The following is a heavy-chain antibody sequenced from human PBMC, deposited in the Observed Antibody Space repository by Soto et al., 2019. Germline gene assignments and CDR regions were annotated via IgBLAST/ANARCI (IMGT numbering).Heavy chain of an antibody. Sequence: GGSLRLSCAASGFTFSSYAMSWVRQAPGKGLEWVSAISGSGGSTYYADSVKGRFTISRDNSKNTLYLQMNSLRAEDTAVYYCAKGSGRFYYYYMDVWGKGTTVTVSS. V-gene: IGHV3-23*01. J-gene: IGHJ6*03. D-gene: IGHD3-3*01. CDR1: GFTFSSYA. CDR2: ISGSGGST. CDR3: AKGSGRFYYYYMDV.